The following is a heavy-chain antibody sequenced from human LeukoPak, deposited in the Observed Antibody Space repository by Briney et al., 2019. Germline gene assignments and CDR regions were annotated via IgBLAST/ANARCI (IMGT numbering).Heavy chain of an antibody. CDR2: INSNGDST. Sequence: GGSLRLSCAASGFTFSDYAIHWVRQAPGKGLEYVSGINSNGDSTYYANPVKGRFTVSRDNSKNTLYLQMGSLRAEDMAVYYCAKDPRIFGGRWGQGTLVTVSS. D-gene: IGHD3-3*02. CDR3: AKDPRIFGGR. V-gene: IGHV3-64*01. CDR1: GFTFSDYA. J-gene: IGHJ4*02.